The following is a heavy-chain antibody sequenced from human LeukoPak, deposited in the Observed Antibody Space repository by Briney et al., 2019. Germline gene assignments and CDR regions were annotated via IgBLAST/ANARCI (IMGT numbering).Heavy chain of an antibody. CDR1: GNYW. J-gene: IGHJ4*02. Sequence: GGSLRLPCAASGNYWMHWVRQAPGKGLVWVSHINSDGSWTSYADSVKGRFTISRDNSKNTLYLQMNSLRAEDTAVYYCAKDQRCGSTSCYASFDYWGQGTLVTVSS. D-gene: IGHD2-2*01. CDR3: AKDQRCGSTSCYASFDY. V-gene: IGHV3-74*01. CDR2: INSDGSWT.